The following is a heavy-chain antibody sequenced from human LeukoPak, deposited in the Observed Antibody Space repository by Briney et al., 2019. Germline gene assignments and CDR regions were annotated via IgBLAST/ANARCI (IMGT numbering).Heavy chain of an antibody. CDR2: IYYSGST. CDR3: ARGNEYSSSSVHN. CDR1: GGSISSSSYY. J-gene: IGHJ4*02. V-gene: IGHV4-30-4*08. Sequence: KPSETLSLTCTVSGGSISSSSYYWGWIRQPPGKGLEWIGYIYYSGSTYYNPSLKSRVTISVDTSKNQFSLKLSSVTAADTAVNYCARGNEYSSSSVHNWGQGTLVTVSS. D-gene: IGHD6-6*01.